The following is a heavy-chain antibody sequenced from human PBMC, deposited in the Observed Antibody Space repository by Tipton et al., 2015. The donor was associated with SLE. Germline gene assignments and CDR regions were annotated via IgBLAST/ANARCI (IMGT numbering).Heavy chain of an antibody. CDR3: LGGSLASR. D-gene: IGHD3-10*01. J-gene: IGHJ4*02. V-gene: IGHV3-7*01. CDR2: IKPDGSGM. Sequence: SGLTFNIYWMNWVRQAPGKGLEWVANIKPDGSGMFYVDSVKGRFTISRDNAKNSVFLQMNTLRVEDTAVYYCLGGSLASRWGQGTLVTVSS. CDR1: GLTFNIYW.